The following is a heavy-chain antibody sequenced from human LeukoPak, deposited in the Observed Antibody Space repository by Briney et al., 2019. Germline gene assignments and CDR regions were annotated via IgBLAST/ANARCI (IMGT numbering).Heavy chain of an antibody. Sequence: SKTLSLTCTVSGGSISSSSYYWGWFRQPPGKGLEWIGSIYYSGSTYYNPSLKSRVTISVDTSKNQFSLKLSSVTAADTAVYYCARDGWELGYLFDYWGQGTLVTVSS. J-gene: IGHJ4*02. D-gene: IGHD1-26*01. V-gene: IGHV4-39*07. CDR2: IYYSGST. CDR1: GGSISSSSYY. CDR3: ARDGWELGYLFDY.